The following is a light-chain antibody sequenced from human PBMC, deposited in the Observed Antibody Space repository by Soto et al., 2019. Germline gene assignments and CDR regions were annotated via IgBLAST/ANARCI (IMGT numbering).Light chain of an antibody. J-gene: IGKJ2*01. CDR2: GAF. CDR1: QSVGSS. Sequence: EIVMKQSPATLSVSPGEGATLSCRASQSVGSSLAWYQQKPGQAPRLLIYGAFTRVTGIPARFSGSGSGTEFTLTISSLQSEDFAVYYCQQYINWPVYTFGQGTKLEIK. CDR3: QQYINWPVYT. V-gene: IGKV3-15*01.